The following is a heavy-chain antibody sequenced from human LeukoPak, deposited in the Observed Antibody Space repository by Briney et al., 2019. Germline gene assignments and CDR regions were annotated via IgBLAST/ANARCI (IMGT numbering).Heavy chain of an antibody. J-gene: IGHJ5*02. CDR2: LYYTGST. V-gene: IGHV4-39*01. Sequence: SETLSLTCSVSGGSISSSLYYWGWIRQSPGKGLEWIGTLYYTGSTFYNPSLKSRLTISIDTSKNQFSLNLSSVTAADTALYYCATGARIYDIARIRGPTIWRGWFDPWGQGTLVTVSS. CDR3: ATGARIYDIARIRGPTIWRGWFDP. CDR1: GGSISSSLYY. D-gene: IGHD3-10*01.